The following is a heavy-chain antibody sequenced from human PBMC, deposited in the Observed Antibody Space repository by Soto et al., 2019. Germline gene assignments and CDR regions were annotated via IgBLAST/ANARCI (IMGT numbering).Heavy chain of an antibody. CDR3: AKYRYYDFWSGYPGAA. Sequence: GGSLRLSCVASGFTFSNSAMSWVRHVPGKGLEWAAGIRSSGGSTYYADSVKGRFTISRDNSKNTPYLQMNSLRAEDTAVYYCAKYRYYDFWSGYPGAAWGQGTMVTVSS. J-gene: IGHJ3*01. D-gene: IGHD3-3*01. CDR2: IRSSGGST. V-gene: IGHV3-23*01. CDR1: GFTFSNSA.